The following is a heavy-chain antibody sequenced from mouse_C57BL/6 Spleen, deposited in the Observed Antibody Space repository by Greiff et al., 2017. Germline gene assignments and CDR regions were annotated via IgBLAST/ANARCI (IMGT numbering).Heavy chain of an antibody. CDR1: GFNIKDDY. D-gene: IGHD1-1*01. V-gene: IGHV14-4*01. J-gene: IGHJ1*03. CDR2: IDPENGDT. Sequence: VQLQQSGAELVRPGASVKLSCTASGFNIKDDYMHWVKQRPEQGLEWIGWIDPENGDTEYASKFQGKATITADTSSNTAYLQLSSLTSEDTAVYYCTKLTLYGSSSWYFDVWGTGTTVTVSS. CDR3: TKLTLYGSSSWYFDV.